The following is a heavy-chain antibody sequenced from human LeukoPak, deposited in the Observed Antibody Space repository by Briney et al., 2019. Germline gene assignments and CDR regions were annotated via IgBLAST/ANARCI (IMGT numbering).Heavy chain of an antibody. Sequence: PSETLSLSCTVSGGSISSYYWSWIRQPPGKGLEWIGYIYYSGSTNYNPSLKSRVTISVDTSKNQFSLKLSSVTAADTAVYYCARDARKMTTVRYYYYYMDVWGKGTTVTVSS. V-gene: IGHV4-59*01. CDR3: ARDARKMTTVRYYYYYMDV. CDR2: IYYSGST. J-gene: IGHJ6*03. D-gene: IGHD4-11*01. CDR1: GGSISSYY.